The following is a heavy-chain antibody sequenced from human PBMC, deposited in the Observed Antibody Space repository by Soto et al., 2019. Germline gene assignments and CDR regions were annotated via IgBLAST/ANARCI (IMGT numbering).Heavy chain of an antibody. V-gene: IGHV3-66*01. CDR1: GFTVSTYY. J-gene: IGHJ6*03. CDR3: ARVESGYDYYYYYYMDL. CDR2: IYTGGTT. Sequence: GSLRLSCAASGFTVSTYYMTWVRQAPGMGLEWVSVIYTGGTTYYADSVKGRFTISRDNSKNTLYLQMHSLRAEDTAVYYCARVESGYDYYYYYYMDLWGKGTTVTVSS. D-gene: IGHD5-12*01.